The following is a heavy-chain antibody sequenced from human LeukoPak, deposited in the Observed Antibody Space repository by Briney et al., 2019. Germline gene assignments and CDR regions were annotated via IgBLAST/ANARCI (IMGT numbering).Heavy chain of an antibody. D-gene: IGHD3-22*01. J-gene: IGHJ4*02. CDR2: IIPIFGIA. CDR3: ARLDSSGEGLDY. Sequence: ASVKVSCKASGGTFSSYAISWVRQAPGQGLEWMGRIIPIFGIANYAQRSQGRVTITADKSTSTAYMELSSLRSEDTAVYYCARLDSSGEGLDYWGQGTLVTVSS. V-gene: IGHV1-69*04. CDR1: GGTFSSYA.